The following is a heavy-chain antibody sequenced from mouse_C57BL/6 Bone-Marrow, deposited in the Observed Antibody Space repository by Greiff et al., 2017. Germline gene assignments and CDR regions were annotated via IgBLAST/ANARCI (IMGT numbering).Heavy chain of an antibody. D-gene: IGHD2-4*01. CDR1: GYTFTDHT. CDR3: ARGLRRKDYAMDY. CDR2: IYPRDGSN. Sequence: VKLMESDAELVKPGASVKISCKVSGYTFTDHTIHWMKQRPEQGLEWIGYIYPRDGSNKYNEKFKGKATLTADKSSSTAYMQLNSLTSEDSAVYFCARGLRRKDYAMDYWGQGTSVTVSS. V-gene: IGHV1-78*01. J-gene: IGHJ4*01.